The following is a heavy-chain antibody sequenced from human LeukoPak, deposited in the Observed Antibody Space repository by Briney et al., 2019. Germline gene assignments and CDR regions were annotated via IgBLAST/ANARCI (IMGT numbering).Heavy chain of an antibody. D-gene: IGHD4-17*01. CDR2: IIPNSGDT. V-gene: IGHV1-2*02. CDR1: GYTFSGYH. Sequence: ASVKVSCKASGYTFSGYHMHWVRQAPGHGLEWMGWIIPNSGDTKYAQNFRGRVTMTRDTSLSTAYMDLNRLRSDDTALYYCARARKTRNIYGDYVFLFDYWGQGTLVTVSS. CDR3: ARARKTRNIYGDYVFLFDY. J-gene: IGHJ4*02.